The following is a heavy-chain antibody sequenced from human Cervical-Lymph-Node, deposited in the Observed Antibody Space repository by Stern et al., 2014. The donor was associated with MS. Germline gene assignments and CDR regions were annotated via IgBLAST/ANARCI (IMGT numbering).Heavy chain of an antibody. CDR1: GFTFEDYA. D-gene: IGHD2-2*02. V-gene: IGHV3-33*01. CDR2: IWYDGSQK. CDR3: ARKIPDYYYYAMDV. J-gene: IGHJ6*02. Sequence: VHLVESGGGVVQPGGSQRLSCTASGFTFEDYAMDWVRQVPGKGLAWVAMIWYDGSQKYYGDSVRGRFSVSRDNSRNTLYLQMKSLSLEDTAVYYCARKIPDYYYYAMDVWGQGTTVTVSS.